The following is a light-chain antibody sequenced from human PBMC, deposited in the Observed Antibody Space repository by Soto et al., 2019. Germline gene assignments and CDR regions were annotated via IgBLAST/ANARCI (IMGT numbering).Light chain of an antibody. V-gene: IGKV3-20*01. J-gene: IGKJ1*01. Sequence: EIVLTQSPGTLSLSPGESATLSCRASQSVSSNSLAWYRRNPGQPPSLLIYGTSTRATDIPRRFSGSGSGTDFTLTITRLEPEDFAVYVCQQYGDSPPTFGQGTKVEVK. CDR1: QSVSSNS. CDR3: QQYGDSPPT. CDR2: GTS.